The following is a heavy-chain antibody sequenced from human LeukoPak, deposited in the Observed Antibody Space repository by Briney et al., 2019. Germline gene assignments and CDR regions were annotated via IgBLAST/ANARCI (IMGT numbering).Heavy chain of an antibody. D-gene: IGHD6-13*01. V-gene: IGHV4-59*01. CDR2: IYYSRST. Sequence: SETQSLPSILSGHSMRRFYWSWTRQPPGKGLEWIGYIYYSRSTNYNPSLKSRVTISVDTSKNQFSLKLGSVTAADTAVYYCARSNSWARGWFDPWGQGTLVSVFS. CDR3: ARSNSWARGWFDP. CDR1: GHSMRRFY. J-gene: IGHJ5*02.